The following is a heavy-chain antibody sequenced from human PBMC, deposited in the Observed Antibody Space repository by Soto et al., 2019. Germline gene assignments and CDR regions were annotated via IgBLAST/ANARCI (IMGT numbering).Heavy chain of an antibody. CDR3: VLLWFGDLLSWDDY. D-gene: IGHD3-10*01. CDR1: GYTFTSYG. V-gene: IGHV1-18*01. J-gene: IGHJ4*02. Sequence: QVQLVQSGAEVKKPGASVKVSCKASGYTFTSYGISWVRQAHGQGLEWMGWISAYNGNTNYAQKLQGIVTMTTDTSKSTAYMELSSLRSDDTAVYYCVLLWFGDLLSWDDYWGQGTLVTVSS. CDR2: ISAYNGNT.